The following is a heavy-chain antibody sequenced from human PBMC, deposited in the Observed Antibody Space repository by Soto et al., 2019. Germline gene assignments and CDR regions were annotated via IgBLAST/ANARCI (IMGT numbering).Heavy chain of an antibody. CDR3: ARGENSSSWYDAFDI. D-gene: IGHD6-13*01. J-gene: IGHJ3*02. V-gene: IGHV1-18*01. CDR1: GYTFTSYD. CDR2: ISAYNGNT. Sequence: ASVKGSCTASGYTFTSYDINWVRQATGQGLEWMGWISAYNGNTNYAQKLQGRVTMTTDTSTSTAYMELRSLRSDDTAVYYCARGENSSSWYDAFDIWGQGTMVTVSS.